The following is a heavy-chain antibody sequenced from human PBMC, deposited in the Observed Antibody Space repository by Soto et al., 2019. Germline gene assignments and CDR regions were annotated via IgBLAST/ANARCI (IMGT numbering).Heavy chain of an antibody. V-gene: IGHV1-69*12. Sequence: QVQLVQSGAEVKKPGSSVKVSCKASGGTFSTDAINWVRQAPGQGPEWMGGILPIFGTADYEQKFQGRVTITADVSTTTAYMELSSLRSEDTAVYYCARGHDYGGNSDAFDIWGQGTMVTVSS. CDR2: ILPIFGTA. D-gene: IGHD2-21*02. J-gene: IGHJ3*02. CDR1: GGTFSTDA. CDR3: ARGHDYGGNSDAFDI.